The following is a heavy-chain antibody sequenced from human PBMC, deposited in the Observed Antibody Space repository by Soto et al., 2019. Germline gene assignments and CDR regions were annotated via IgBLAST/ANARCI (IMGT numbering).Heavy chain of an antibody. CDR2: TNPSEGST. D-gene: IGHD3-10*02. J-gene: IGHJ4*02. CDR1: GYSLTSYY. CDR3: ARSYVTSRPSDF. V-gene: IGHV1-46*01. Sequence: QVQLLQSGAEVRKPGASVKVSCTVSGYSLTSYYMHWVRQAPGHGLELMGITNPSEGSTNYAQKFQGRVTMTSDTSTSTVYMEMSSLRSEDTAMYDCARSYVTSRPSDFWGQGTLVTVSS.